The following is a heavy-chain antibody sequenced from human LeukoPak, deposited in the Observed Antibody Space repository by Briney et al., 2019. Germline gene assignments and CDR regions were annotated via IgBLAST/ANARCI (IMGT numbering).Heavy chain of an antibody. J-gene: IGHJ6*03. Sequence: GGSLRLSCAASGFTFGSYSMNWVRQAPGKGLEWVSSISSSSSYIYYADSVKGRFTISRDNAKNSLYLQMNSLRAEDTAVYYCARVLGGSGSYYKYYYYYMDVWGKGTTVTISS. CDR1: GFTFGSYS. CDR3: ARVLGGSGSYYKYYYYYMDV. V-gene: IGHV3-21*04. D-gene: IGHD3-10*01. CDR2: ISSSSSYI.